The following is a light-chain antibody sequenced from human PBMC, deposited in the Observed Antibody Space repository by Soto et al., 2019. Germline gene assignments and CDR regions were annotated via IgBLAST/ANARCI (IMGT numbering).Light chain of an antibody. V-gene: IGLV2-11*01. CDR1: SSDVGGYNY. CDR2: DVN. J-gene: IGLJ1*01. Sequence: QSVLTQPRSVSGPPGQSVTISCTGTSSDVGGYNYVSWYQQHPGKVPKFLIYDVNKRPSGVPDRFSGSKSGNTASLIISGLQAEDEADYYCAAWDDSMTGYVFGNGTKVTVL. CDR3: AAWDDSMTGYV.